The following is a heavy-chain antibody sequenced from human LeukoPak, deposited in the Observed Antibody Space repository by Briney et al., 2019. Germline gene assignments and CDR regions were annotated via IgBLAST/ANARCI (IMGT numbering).Heavy chain of an antibody. V-gene: IGHV5-51*01. J-gene: IGHJ5*02. Sequence: GESLKISCKGSGYNFTTYWIGWVRQMPGKGLEWMRIIYPGDSDTIYGPSFQGQVTISADKSINTAYLQWSSLKASDTAMYYCARLSRETTVTTWFDPWGHGTLVTVSS. CDR1: GYNFTTYW. CDR2: IYPGDSDT. CDR3: ARLSRETTVTTWFDP. D-gene: IGHD4-17*01.